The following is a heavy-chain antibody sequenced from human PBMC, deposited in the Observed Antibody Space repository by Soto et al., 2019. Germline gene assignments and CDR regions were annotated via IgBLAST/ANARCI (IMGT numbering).Heavy chain of an antibody. CDR3: ARGGYCRRTSCHSDYYGMDV. J-gene: IGHJ6*02. D-gene: IGHD2-2*01. V-gene: IGHV3-72*01. CDR1: GFTFSDHY. CDR2: TRNKANSYTT. Sequence: EVQLVESGGGLVQPGGSLRLSCAASGFTFSDHYMDWVRQAPGKGLEWVVRTRNKANSYTTEYAASVRGRFTISRDDSKNSVDLQMNSLTTEDTAVYYCARGGYCRRTSCHSDYYGMDVWGQGTTVTVSS.